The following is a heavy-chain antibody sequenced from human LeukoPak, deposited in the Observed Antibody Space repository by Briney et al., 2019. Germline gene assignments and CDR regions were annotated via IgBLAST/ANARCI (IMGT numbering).Heavy chain of an antibody. CDR2: IYYTGST. Sequence: SETLSLTCTISGGSVSDYYWSWIRQSPGKGLEWIGYIYYTGSTTYNPSLKSRVTISVDTSKNQFSLKLSSVTAADTAVYYCARHVCCYDYVWGSYRYTYYFDYWGQGTLVTVSS. D-gene: IGHD3-16*02. J-gene: IGHJ4*02. CDR3: ARHVCCYDYVWGSYRYTYYFDY. V-gene: IGHV4-59*08. CDR1: GGSVSDYY.